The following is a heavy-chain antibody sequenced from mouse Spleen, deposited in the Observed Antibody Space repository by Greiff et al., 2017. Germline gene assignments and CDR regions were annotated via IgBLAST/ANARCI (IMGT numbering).Heavy chain of an antibody. D-gene: IGHD2-3*01. V-gene: IGHV1-84*01. Sequence: VQLQQSGPELVKPGASVKISCKASGYTFTDYYINWVKQRPGQGLEWIGWIYPNSGGTKYNEKFKSKATLTVDKPSSTAYMQLSSLTSEDSAVYYCARYGGYYDWYFDVWGAGTTVTVSS. CDR1: GYTFTDYY. CDR2: IYPNSGGT. CDR3: ARYGGYYDWYFDV. J-gene: IGHJ1*01.